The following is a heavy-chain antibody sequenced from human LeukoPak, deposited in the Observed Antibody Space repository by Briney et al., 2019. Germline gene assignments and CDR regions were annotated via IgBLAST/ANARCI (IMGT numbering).Heavy chain of an antibody. D-gene: IGHD3-22*01. J-gene: IGHJ4*02. CDR3: AKVHYYDSSGYLEY. CDR2: ISTDGNNK. CDR1: GFTFSNYG. Sequence: GGSLRLSCAASGFTFSNYGMHWVRQAPGKGLEWVAVISTDGNNKYYADSVKGRFTISRDNSKDTVYLQMSSPRAEDTAVYYCAKVHYYDSSGYLEYWGQGTLVTVSS. V-gene: IGHV3-30*18.